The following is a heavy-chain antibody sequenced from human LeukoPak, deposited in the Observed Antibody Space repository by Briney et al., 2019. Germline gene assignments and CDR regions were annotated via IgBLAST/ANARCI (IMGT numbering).Heavy chain of an antibody. J-gene: IGHJ5*02. D-gene: IGHD5-18*01. V-gene: IGHV4-4*07. Sequence: SETLSLTCTVSGGSISSYYWSWIRQPAGKGLEWIGRIYTSGSTNCNPSLKSRVTMSVDTSKNQFSLKLSSVTAADTAVYYCARDRVDSAMVLGFDPWGQGTLVTVSS. CDR1: GGSISSYY. CDR2: IYTSGST. CDR3: ARDRVDSAMVLGFDP.